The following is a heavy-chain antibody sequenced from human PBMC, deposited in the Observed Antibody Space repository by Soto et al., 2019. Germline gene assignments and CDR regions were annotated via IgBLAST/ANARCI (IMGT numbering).Heavy chain of an antibody. CDR3: ARDLTDFAKYYFDY. J-gene: IGHJ4*02. CDR1: GFALSGAS. V-gene: IGHV3-48*02. CDR2: ISASGATI. Sequence: GESLKISCAASGFALSGASMNWVRQAPGKGLEWVSYISASGATIYYADSVKGRFTISRDKAQNSVYLQMDSLKDEDTAVYYCARDLTDFAKYYFDYWGQGXLVTVSS. D-gene: IGHD3-9*01.